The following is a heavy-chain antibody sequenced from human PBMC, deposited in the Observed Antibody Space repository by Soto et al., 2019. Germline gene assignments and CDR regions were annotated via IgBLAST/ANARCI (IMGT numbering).Heavy chain of an antibody. D-gene: IGHD6-19*01. V-gene: IGHV1-46*01. J-gene: IGHJ4*02. CDR2: INPSGGST. CDR3: ARGGIAVAASYPYYFDY. CDR1: GYTFTIYY. Sequence: EASVKVSCKASGYTFTIYYMHWVRQAPGQGLEWMGIINPSGGSTSYAQKFQGRVTMTRDTSTSTVYMELSSLRSEDTAVYYCARGGIAVAASYPYYFDYWGQGTLVTVSS.